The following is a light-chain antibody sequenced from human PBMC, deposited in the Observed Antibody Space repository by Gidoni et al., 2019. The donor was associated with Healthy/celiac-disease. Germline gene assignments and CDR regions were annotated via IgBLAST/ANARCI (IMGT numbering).Light chain of an antibody. CDR3: QQYGGSPRT. CDR2: GAS. Sequence: EIVLTQSPGTLSLSPGERATLSCRASQSVSSSYFAWYQQKPGQAPRLLIYGASSRATVIPDRFSGSGSGTDFTLTISRLEPEDFAVYYCQQYGGSPRTFGQGTKVEIK. J-gene: IGKJ1*01. V-gene: IGKV3-20*01. CDR1: QSVSSSY.